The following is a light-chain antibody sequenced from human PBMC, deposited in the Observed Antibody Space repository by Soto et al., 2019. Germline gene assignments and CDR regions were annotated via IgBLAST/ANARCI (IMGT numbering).Light chain of an antibody. CDR1: QGIRND. CDR3: LQDYNV. CDR2: AAS. V-gene: IGKV1-6*01. J-gene: IGKJ2*01. Sequence: AIQMTQSPSSLSASVGERVTITCRASQGIRNDLGWYQQKPGQAPKLLIYAASSLQSGVPSRFSGSGSGTDFTLTISSLQPEDFATYYCLQDYNVFGQGTKLDIK.